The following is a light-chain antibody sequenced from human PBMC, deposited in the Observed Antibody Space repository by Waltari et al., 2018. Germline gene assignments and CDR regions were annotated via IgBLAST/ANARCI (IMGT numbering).Light chain of an antibody. CDR1: QRLLHRNGKNY. CDR2: LGS. CDR3: MHALETRNT. J-gene: IGKJ3*01. Sequence: DIVMTQSPLSLPVTPGEPASISCRSNQRLLHRNGKNYLDWDLQKPGQSPQPLIYLGSNRASGVPDRFSGSGSGTDFTLKISRVEAEDVGFYYCMHALETRNTFGPGTKVDIK. V-gene: IGKV2-28*01.